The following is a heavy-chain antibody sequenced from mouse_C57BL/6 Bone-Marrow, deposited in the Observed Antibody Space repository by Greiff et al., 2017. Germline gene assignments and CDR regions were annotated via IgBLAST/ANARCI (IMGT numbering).Heavy chain of an antibody. CDR2: IYPGSGNT. Sequence: VHLVESGAELVRPGASVKLSCKASGYTFTDYYINWVKQRPGQGLEWIARIYPGSGNTYYNEKFKGKATLTAEKSSSTAYMQLSSLTSEDSAVYFCARSGYDYPTLDVGGTGATATVSS. CDR1: GYTFTDYY. D-gene: IGHD2-4*01. V-gene: IGHV1-76*01. CDR3: ARSGYDYPTLDV. J-gene: IGHJ1*03.